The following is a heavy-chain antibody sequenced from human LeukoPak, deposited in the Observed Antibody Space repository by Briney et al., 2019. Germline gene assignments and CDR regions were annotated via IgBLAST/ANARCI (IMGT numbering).Heavy chain of an antibody. J-gene: IGHJ5*02. CDR2: IYYSGST. V-gene: IGHV4-59*01. Sequence: SETLSLTCTVSGGSISSYYWSWIRQPPGKGLEWIGYIYYSGSTNYNPSLKSRFTISVDTSKNQFSLKLSSVTAADTAVYYCARGPSWSYYLFDPWGQGTLVTVSS. CDR3: ARGPSWSYYLFDP. CDR1: GGSISSYY. D-gene: IGHD1-26*01.